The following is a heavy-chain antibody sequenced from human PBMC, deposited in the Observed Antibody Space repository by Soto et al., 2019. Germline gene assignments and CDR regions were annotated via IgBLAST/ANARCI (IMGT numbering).Heavy chain of an antibody. CDR3: AKNPESYAWGLEGYCYY. V-gene: IGHV3-30*18. D-gene: IGHD3-16*01. CDR1: GFTFSSYG. Sequence: QVQLVESGGGVVQPGRSLRVSCAASGFTFSSYGMNWVRQAPGKGLEWVAIISYDGSDKYYADSVKGRFTISRDNSKNTLYLQMNSLRGEDTAVYYCAKNPESYAWGLEGYCYYWGQGTLVTVSS. CDR2: ISYDGSDK. J-gene: IGHJ4*02.